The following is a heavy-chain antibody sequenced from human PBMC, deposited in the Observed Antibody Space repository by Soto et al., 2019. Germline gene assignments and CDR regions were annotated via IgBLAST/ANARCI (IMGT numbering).Heavy chain of an antibody. CDR3: AKALPVDYDSSGYYYVYFDY. CDR2: ISGSGGST. V-gene: IGHV3-23*01. CDR1: GFTFSSYA. J-gene: IGHJ4*02. D-gene: IGHD3-22*01. Sequence: GGSLRLSCAASGFTFSSYALSWVRQAPGKGLEWVSAISGSGGSTYYADSVKGRFTISRDNSKNTLYLQMNRLRAEDTAVYYCAKALPVDYDSSGYYYVYFDYWGQGTLVTVSS.